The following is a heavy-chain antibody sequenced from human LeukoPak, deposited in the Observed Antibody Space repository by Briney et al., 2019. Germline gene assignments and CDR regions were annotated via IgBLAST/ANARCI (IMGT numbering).Heavy chain of an antibody. CDR3: ARDKSIVVVIALDY. CDR2: INPNSGGT. J-gene: IGHJ4*02. V-gene: IGHV1-2*02. D-gene: IGHD2-21*01. Sequence: ASVKVSCKASGYAFTGYYMHWVRQAPGQGLEWMGWINPNSGGTNYAQKFQGRVTMTRDTSTSTVYMELSGLRSEDTAVYYCARDKSIVVVIALDYWGQGTLVTVSS. CDR1: GYAFTGYY.